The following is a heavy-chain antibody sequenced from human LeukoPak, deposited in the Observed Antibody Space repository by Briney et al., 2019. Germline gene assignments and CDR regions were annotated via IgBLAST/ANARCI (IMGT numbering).Heavy chain of an antibody. CDR2: ISSSSTYI. CDR1: GFTFSSFT. V-gene: IGHV3-21*01. J-gene: IGHJ4*02. D-gene: IGHD3-9*01. CDR3: ARGGLTGSRGYFDY. Sequence: PGGSLRLSCAASGFTFSSFTMNWIRQAPGKGLEWVSSISSSSTYIYYADSMKGRFTISRDNAKNSLYLQMHSLRAEDTAVYYCARGGLTGSRGYFDYWGQGTLVTVSS.